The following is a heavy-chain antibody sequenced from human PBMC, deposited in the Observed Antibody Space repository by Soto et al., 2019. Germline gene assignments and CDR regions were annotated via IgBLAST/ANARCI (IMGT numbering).Heavy chain of an antibody. CDR3: SRDQDEIGDGYNYYLDY. J-gene: IGHJ4*02. Sequence: GGSLRLSCAASGFTFSSYAMSWVRQAPGKGLEWVSTITGSGGRIYYADSVKGRFTISRDNSKNTLYLQMNSLRAEDTVVYYCSRDQDEIGDGYNYYLDYWGQGTLVTVSS. V-gene: IGHV3-23*01. CDR1: GFTFSSYA. D-gene: IGHD5-12*01. CDR2: ITGSGGRI.